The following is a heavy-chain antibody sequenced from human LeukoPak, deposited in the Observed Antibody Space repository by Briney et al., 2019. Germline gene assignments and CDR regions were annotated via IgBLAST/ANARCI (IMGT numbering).Heavy chain of an antibody. V-gene: IGHV3-11*04. CDR3: AKDFWFGENYYMDV. CDR2: ISSSGSTI. J-gene: IGHJ6*03. D-gene: IGHD3-10*01. Sequence: GGALRLSCAASGFTFSDYYMSWIRQAPGKGLEWVSYISSSGSTIYHADSVNGRVTISRDNAKNSLYLQMNSLRAEDTAVYYCAKDFWFGENYYMDVWGKGTTVTVSS. CDR1: GFTFSDYY.